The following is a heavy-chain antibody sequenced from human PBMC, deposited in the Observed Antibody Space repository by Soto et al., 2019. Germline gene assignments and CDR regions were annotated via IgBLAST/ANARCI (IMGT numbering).Heavy chain of an antibody. V-gene: IGHV3-21*01. D-gene: IGHD3-9*01. Sequence: GGSLRLSCAASGFTFSSYSMNWVRQAPGKGLEWVSSISSSSSYIYYADSVKGRFTTSRDNAKNSLYLQMNSLRAEDTAVYYCARLHNYDILTGYYRGNWFDPWGQGTLVTVSS. CDR1: GFTFSSYS. CDR2: ISSSSSYI. J-gene: IGHJ5*02. CDR3: ARLHNYDILTGYYRGNWFDP.